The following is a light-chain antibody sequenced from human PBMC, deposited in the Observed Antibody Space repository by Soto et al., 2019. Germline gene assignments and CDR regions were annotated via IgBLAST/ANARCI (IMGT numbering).Light chain of an antibody. Sequence: QSVLTQPASVSGFPGQSIAISYTGTSSDVGAYNYVSWYQQYPGKAPKLMIYDVSNRPSGVSDRFSGSKSGNTASLTISGLQAEDEADYYCSSYTTSFTYVFGTGTKVTVL. V-gene: IGLV2-14*03. J-gene: IGLJ1*01. CDR1: SSDVGAYNY. CDR2: DVS. CDR3: SSYTTSFTYV.